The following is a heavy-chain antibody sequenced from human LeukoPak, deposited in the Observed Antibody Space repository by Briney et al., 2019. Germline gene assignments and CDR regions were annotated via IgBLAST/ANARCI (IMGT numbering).Heavy chain of an antibody. J-gene: IGHJ4*02. CDR1: GFTFSSYW. D-gene: IGHD3-3*01. CDR3: ARAIGIWSGCSF. CDR2: IKQDGGEK. Sequence: GGSQRLSCAASGFTFSSYWMSWVRQAPGKGLEWVADIKQDGGEKNYLDSVRGRFTISRDNAKNSLYLQMDSLRPEDTAVYYCARAIGIWSGCSFWGQGTLVTVSS. V-gene: IGHV3-7*01.